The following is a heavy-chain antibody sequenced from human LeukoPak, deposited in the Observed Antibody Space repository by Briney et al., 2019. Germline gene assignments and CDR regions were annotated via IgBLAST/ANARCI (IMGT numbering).Heavy chain of an antibody. D-gene: IGHD2-2*01. J-gene: IGHJ4*02. CDR1: GFTFSSYG. CDR2: IWYGGSNK. Sequence: GGSLRLSCAASGFTFSSYGMHWVRQAPGKGLEWVAVIWYGGSNKYYAYSVKGRFTISRDNSKNTLYLQMNSLRAEDTAVYYCAIYCSSTSCIGGYWGQGTLVTVSS. CDR3: AIYCSSTSCIGGY. V-gene: IGHV3-33*01.